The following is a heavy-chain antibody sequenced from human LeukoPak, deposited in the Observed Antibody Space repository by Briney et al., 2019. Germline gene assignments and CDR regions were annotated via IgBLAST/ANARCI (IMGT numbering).Heavy chain of an antibody. CDR1: GGSISSYY. CDR2: IYYSGST. CDR3: ARGAENQLLTWLDP. V-gene: IGHV4-59*01. J-gene: IGHJ5*02. D-gene: IGHD2-2*01. Sequence: SETLSLTCTVSGGSISSYYWSWIRQSPGKGLEWIGHIYYSGSTKYNPSLKSRVTISADTSKNQFSLKLNSVTAADTAVYYCARGAENQLLTWLDPWGQGTLVTVSS.